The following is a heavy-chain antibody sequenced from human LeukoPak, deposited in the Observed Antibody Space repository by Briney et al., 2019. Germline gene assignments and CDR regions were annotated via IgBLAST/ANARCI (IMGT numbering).Heavy chain of an antibody. V-gene: IGHV4-59*12. CDR2: IYYSGST. CDR1: GGSISSYY. J-gene: IGHJ4*02. CDR3: ARGLVAAVDY. Sequence: SETLSLTCTVSGGSISSYYWSWIRQPPGKGLEWIGYIYYSGSTNYNPSLKSRVTISVDTSKNQFSLKLSSVTAADTAVYYCARGLVAAVDYWGQGTLVTVSS. D-gene: IGHD6-13*01.